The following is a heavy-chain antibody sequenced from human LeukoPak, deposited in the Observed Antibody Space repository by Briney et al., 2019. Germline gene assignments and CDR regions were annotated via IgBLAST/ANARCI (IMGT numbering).Heavy chain of an antibody. D-gene: IGHD4-23*01. CDR2: ISSSSSTI. CDR3: ARAYGGNSEAFDI. J-gene: IGHJ3*02. Sequence: PGGSLRLSCAASGFTFSSYSMNWVRQARGKGLEWVSYISSSSSTIYYADSVKGRFTISRDNAKNSLYLQMNSLRAEDTAVYYCARAYGGNSEAFDIWGQGTMVTVSS. V-gene: IGHV3-48*04. CDR1: GFTFSSYS.